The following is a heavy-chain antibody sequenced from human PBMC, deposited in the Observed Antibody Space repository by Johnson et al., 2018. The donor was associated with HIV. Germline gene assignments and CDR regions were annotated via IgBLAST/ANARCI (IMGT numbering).Heavy chain of an antibody. V-gene: IGHV3-30*03. Sequence: QVQLVESGGSMVRPGGSRRLSCAVSGFTFDDYGMSWVRQAPGKGLEWVAVISYDGSNKYYADSVKGRFTISRDNAKNSLYLQMNSLKSEDTAVYYCTTDQVDSGSYYNAFHIWGQGTTVTVSS. CDR1: GFTFDDYG. CDR2: ISYDGSNK. CDR3: TTDQVDSGSYYNAFHI. J-gene: IGHJ3*02. D-gene: IGHD1-26*01.